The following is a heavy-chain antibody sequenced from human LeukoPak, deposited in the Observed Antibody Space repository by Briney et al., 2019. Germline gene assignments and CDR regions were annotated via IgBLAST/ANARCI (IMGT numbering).Heavy chain of an antibody. CDR2: IKQDGSEK. V-gene: IGHV3-7*01. D-gene: IGHD3-22*01. CDR1: GFNFSYSW. Sequence: GGSLRLSCAASGFNFSYSWMSWVRQAPGKGLEWVANIKQDGSEKYYVDSVKGRFTISRDNAKNSLYLQMNILRVEDTAVYYCAGLSGGFYDTNDYAWGQGTLVTVSS. J-gene: IGHJ5*02. CDR3: AGLSGGFYDTNDYA.